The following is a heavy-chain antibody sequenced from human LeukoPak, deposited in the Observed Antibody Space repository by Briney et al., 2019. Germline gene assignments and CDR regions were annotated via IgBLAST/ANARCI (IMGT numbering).Heavy chain of an antibody. Sequence: SETLSLTCTVSGGSISSYYWSWIRQPPGKGLEWTGYIYYSGSTNYNPSLTSRVAISVDTSKNQFSLKLSPVTAADPAVYYFARSSYDFWSGTGDYYYYAMDVWGQGTTVTVSS. CDR1: GGSISSYY. CDR2: IYYSGST. V-gene: IGHV4-59*01. J-gene: IGHJ6*02. CDR3: ARSSYDFWSGTGDYYYYAMDV. D-gene: IGHD3-3*01.